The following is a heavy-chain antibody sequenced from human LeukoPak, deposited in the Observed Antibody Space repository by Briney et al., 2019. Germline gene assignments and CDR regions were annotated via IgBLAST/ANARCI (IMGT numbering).Heavy chain of an antibody. D-gene: IGHD3-16*02. CDR1: GYTFTSYG. CDR2: ISAYNGNT. J-gene: IGHJ5*02. V-gene: IGHV1-18*01. Sequence: ASVKVSCKASGYTFTSYGISWVRQAPGQGLEWMGWISAYNGNTNYAQKLRGRVTMTTDTSTSTAYMELRSLRSDDTAVYYCARGPPYVWGSYRPNWFDPWGQGTLVTVSS. CDR3: ARGPPYVWGSYRPNWFDP.